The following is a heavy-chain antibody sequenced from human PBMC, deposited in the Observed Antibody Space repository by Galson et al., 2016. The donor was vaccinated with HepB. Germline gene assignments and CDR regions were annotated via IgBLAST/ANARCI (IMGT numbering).Heavy chain of an antibody. V-gene: IGHV3-30*18. Sequence: SLRLSCAASGFNFGSYDINWVRQAPGKGLEWVALIPFDGNNKLYADSVKGRFTISRDNSKNTLYLQMNSLRLEDTAIYYCAKDQDSYCSSTSCYGGGLDSWGQGARVTVS. CDR3: AKDQDSYCSSTSCYGGGLDS. D-gene: IGHD2-2*01. CDR2: IPFDGNNK. CDR1: GFNFGSYD. J-gene: IGHJ5*01.